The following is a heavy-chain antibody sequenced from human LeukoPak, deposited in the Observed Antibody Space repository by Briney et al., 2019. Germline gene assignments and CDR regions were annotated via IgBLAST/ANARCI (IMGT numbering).Heavy chain of an antibody. V-gene: IGHV4-4*07. Sequence: SETLSLTCTVSGGSIGSYYWSWIRQPAGKGLEWIGRIYRGGSTNYNPSLTSRVTMSVDTSKNQFSLKLRSVTAADTAVYYCARGFEGYSYGLYVFDFWGQGTLVTVSS. CDR1: GGSIGSYY. CDR2: IYRGGST. J-gene: IGHJ4*02. CDR3: ARGFEGYSYGLYVFDF. D-gene: IGHD5-18*01.